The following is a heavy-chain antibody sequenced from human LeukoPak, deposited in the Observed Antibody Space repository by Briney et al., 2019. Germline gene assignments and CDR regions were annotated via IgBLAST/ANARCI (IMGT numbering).Heavy chain of an antibody. Sequence: GGSLRLSCAASGFTFDDYGMSWVRQAPGKGLEWVSGINWNGGSTGYADSVEGRFTISRDNAKNSLYLQMNSLRAEDTALYHCARDLYSSSWYLRRYYGMDVWGQGTTVTVSS. V-gene: IGHV3-20*01. CDR1: GFTFDDYG. D-gene: IGHD6-13*01. J-gene: IGHJ6*02. CDR3: ARDLYSSSWYLRRYYGMDV. CDR2: INWNGGST.